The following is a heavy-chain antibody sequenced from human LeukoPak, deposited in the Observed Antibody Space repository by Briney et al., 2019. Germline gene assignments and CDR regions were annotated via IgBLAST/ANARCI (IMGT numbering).Heavy chain of an antibody. Sequence: GGSLRLSCVASGFTVSSDYMNWVRQAPGKGLEWVSVIYSDGSTYYADSVKGRFTISRDKSKNTLYLQLNSLRAEDTAVYFCARQSGGPYNWFDPWGQGTLVTVSS. CDR2: IYSDGST. J-gene: IGHJ5*02. CDR1: GFTVSSDY. V-gene: IGHV3-66*04. D-gene: IGHD2-15*01. CDR3: ARQSGGPYNWFDP.